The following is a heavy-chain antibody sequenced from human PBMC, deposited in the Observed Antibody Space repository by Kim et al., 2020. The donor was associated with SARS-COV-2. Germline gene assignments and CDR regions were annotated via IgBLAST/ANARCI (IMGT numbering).Heavy chain of an antibody. CDR3: ATYTGTWWGAFDI. V-gene: IGHV4-39*01. Sequence: SETLSLTCIVSGGSISSTNHYWGWIRQPPGQGLEWIGSIYYTGSTYYSSSLKSRVAISVDTSKTQFSLKLTSVTAADTAVYYCATYTGTWWGAFDIWGQGTMVTVSS. CDR2: IYYTGST. J-gene: IGHJ3*02. D-gene: IGHD2-8*02. CDR1: GGSISSTNHY.